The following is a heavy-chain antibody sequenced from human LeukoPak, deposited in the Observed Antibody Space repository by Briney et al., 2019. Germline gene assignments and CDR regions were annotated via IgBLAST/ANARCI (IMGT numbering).Heavy chain of an antibody. Sequence: SETLSLTCTVSGVSVNSGDYYWGWIHQSPGKSLEGIGNIYSSGTTYYNPSLKSRVIISMDTSRNQFSLNLSSVTAADTAVYFCTRQLGTATTSVVDYWGQGTLVTVSS. D-gene: IGHD1-7*01. CDR1: GVSVNSGDYY. CDR3: TRQLGTATTSVVDY. CDR2: IYSSGTT. J-gene: IGHJ4*02. V-gene: IGHV4-39*01.